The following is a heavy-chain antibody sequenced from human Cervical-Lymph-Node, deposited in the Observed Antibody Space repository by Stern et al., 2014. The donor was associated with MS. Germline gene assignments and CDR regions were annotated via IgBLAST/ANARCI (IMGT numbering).Heavy chain of an antibody. CDR2: IIPIIGVP. V-gene: IGHV1-69*09. J-gene: IGHJ3*01. D-gene: IGHD4-17*01. Sequence: QVQLVQSGAEVRKPGSSVKVSCKPSGGLLNSYAFSWVRQAPGQGLQWMGRIIPIIGVPSYAQQFQGRLTIAANKSTTTVYMELSSLTSEDTAVYFCAKGEGDYGEADAFDLWGQGTMVSVSS. CDR3: AKGEGDYGEADAFDL. CDR1: GGLLNSYA.